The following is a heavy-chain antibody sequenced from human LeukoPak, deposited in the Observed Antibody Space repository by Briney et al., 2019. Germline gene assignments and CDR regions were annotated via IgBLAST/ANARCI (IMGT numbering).Heavy chain of an antibody. V-gene: IGHV3-30*02. CDR3: VKDHRMSTGSDGFDM. CDR2: ILSDGSNE. CDR1: GFTFSNYA. J-gene: IGHJ3*02. D-gene: IGHD5/OR15-5a*01. Sequence: QPGGSLRLSCAASGFTFSNYAMHLVRRAPGKGLEWVASILSDGSNEDHGDSVKGRFTISRDNAKNALLLQMNRLRGEDTAVYYCVKDHRMSTGSDGFDMWGQGTTVTVSS.